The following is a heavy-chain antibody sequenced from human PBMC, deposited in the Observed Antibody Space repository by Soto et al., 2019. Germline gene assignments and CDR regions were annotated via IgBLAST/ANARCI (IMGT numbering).Heavy chain of an antibody. CDR1: GFTFSTYS. Sequence: EVQLVESGGGLVQPGGSLRLSCAASGFTFSTYSMNWVRQAPGKGLEWVSYISSSSRTIYYADSVKGRFTISRDNAKNSLYLQMNSLSAEDTAVYYCAREGAVAGTDYYYGMDVWGQGTTVTVSS. CDR3: AREGAVAGTDYYYGMDV. D-gene: IGHD6-19*01. CDR2: ISSSSRTI. V-gene: IGHV3-48*01. J-gene: IGHJ6*02.